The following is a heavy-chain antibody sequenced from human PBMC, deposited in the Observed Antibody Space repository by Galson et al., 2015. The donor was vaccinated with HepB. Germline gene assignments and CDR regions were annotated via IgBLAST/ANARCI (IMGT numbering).Heavy chain of an antibody. V-gene: IGHV3-30*04. D-gene: IGHD6-13*01. CDR2: ISYDGSKK. Sequence: SLRLSCAASGFTFSSYAMHWVRQAPGKGLEWVAVISYDGSKKYYADTLKGRFTISRDNSKNTLFLQMNSLRTEDTAVYYCASPSVAATATGDYWGQGTLVTVSS. CDR3: ASPSVAATATGDY. J-gene: IGHJ4*02. CDR1: GFTFSSYA.